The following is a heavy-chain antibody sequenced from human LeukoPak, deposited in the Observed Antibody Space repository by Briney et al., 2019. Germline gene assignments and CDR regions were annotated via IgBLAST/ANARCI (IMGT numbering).Heavy chain of an antibody. CDR2: INSDGSST. V-gene: IGHV3-74*01. CDR3: AKSTYDSSGYVDY. Sequence: GGSLRLSCAASGFTFSSYWMHWVRQAPGKGLVWVSRINSDGSSTSYADSVKGRFTISRDNSKNTLYLQMNSLRAEDTAVYYCAKSTYDSSGYVDYWGQGTLVTVSS. D-gene: IGHD3-22*01. J-gene: IGHJ4*02. CDR1: GFTFSSYW.